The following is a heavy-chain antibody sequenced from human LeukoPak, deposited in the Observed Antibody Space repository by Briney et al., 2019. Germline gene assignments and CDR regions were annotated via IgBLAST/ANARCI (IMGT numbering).Heavy chain of an antibody. J-gene: IGHJ6*03. CDR2: LDWDDDK. Sequence: SGPVLVKPTQTLTLTCTFSGFSLNTNGMCVSWIRQTPGKALEWLARLDWDDDKFYRTSLKTRLTIAKDTAKNQVVLTMTNMDPVDTGTYYCARIQAMRVEAATPYYYYYLDVWGKGTTVTVSS. V-gene: IGHV2-70*16. D-gene: IGHD2-15*01. CDR1: GFSLNTNGMC. CDR3: ARIQAMRVEAATPYYYYYLDV.